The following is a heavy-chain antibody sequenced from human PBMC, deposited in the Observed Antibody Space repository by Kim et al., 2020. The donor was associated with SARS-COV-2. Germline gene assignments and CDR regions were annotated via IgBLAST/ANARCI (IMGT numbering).Heavy chain of an antibody. Sequence: SETLSLTCTVSGGSVSSGDYYWSWIRQPPGKGLEWIGYVYYSGSTNYNPSLKSRVIISRDTSKNQFSLSLSSVTAEDTAVSYCARLGTALDPWAPGTMVT. D-gene: IGHD5-18*01. CDR2: VYYSGST. V-gene: IGHV4-61*08. CDR1: GGSVSSGDYY. J-gene: IGHJ3*01. CDR3: ARLGTALDP.